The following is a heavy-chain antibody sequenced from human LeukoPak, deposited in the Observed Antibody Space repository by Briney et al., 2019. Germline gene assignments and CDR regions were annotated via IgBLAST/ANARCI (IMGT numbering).Heavy chain of an antibody. V-gene: IGHV4-38-2*02. J-gene: IGHJ6*04. CDR2: IYTSGST. CDR1: GDSITSSYY. Sequence: RPSETLSLTCNVSGDSITSSYYWGWIRQPPGKGLEWIGRIYTSGSTNYNPSLKSRVTISVDTSKYQFSLKLSSVTAANTAVYYCARDARYDLQMDVWGKGTTVTVSS. CDR3: ARDARYDLQMDV. D-gene: IGHD3-3*01.